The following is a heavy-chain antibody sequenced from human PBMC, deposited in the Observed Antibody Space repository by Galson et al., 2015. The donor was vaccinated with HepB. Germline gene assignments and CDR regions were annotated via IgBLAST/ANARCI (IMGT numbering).Heavy chain of an antibody. CDR3: AKDYQWGYCSAGYCYSEMLEY. J-gene: IGHJ4*02. D-gene: IGHD2-15*01. CDR2: TSYDGTNP. V-gene: IGHV3-30*18. CDR1: GFIFRSYG. Sequence: SLRLSCAASGFIFRSYGMHWVRQAPGKGLEWVGITSYDGTNPQYAESVKGRFTISRDNSKNTLYLQMNSLTTEDTAVYYCAKDYQWGYCSAGYCYSEMLEYWGQGTLVIVTS.